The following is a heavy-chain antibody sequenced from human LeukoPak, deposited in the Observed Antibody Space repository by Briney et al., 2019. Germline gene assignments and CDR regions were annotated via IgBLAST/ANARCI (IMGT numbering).Heavy chain of an antibody. CDR3: ARENDGGNSFEY. CDR1: GFTFSSYW. CDR2: INSDGRYT. Sequence: GGSLRLSCAASGFTFSSYWMHWVRQAPGKGLVWASRINSDGRYTTYADSVKGRFTISRDNAKKTLYLQVNSLRAEDAAVYYCARENDGGNSFEYWGQGTLVTVSS. V-gene: IGHV3-74*01. D-gene: IGHD4-23*01. J-gene: IGHJ4*02.